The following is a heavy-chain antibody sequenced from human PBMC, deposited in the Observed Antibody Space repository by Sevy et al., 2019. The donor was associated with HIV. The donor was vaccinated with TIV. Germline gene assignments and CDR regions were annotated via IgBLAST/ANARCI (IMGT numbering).Heavy chain of an antibody. D-gene: IGHD2-21*02. J-gene: IGHJ6*02. CDR3: ARVGAYCGGDCYSHQPNYYYYGMDV. CDR1: GFTFSSYW. Sequence: GGSLRLSCAASGFTFSSYWMSWVRQAPGKGLEWVANIKQDGSEKYYVDSVKGGFTISTDNAKNSLYLQMNSLGAGDTAVYYCARVGAYCGGDCYSHQPNYYYYGMDVWGQGTTVTVSS. CDR2: IKQDGSEK. V-gene: IGHV3-7*01.